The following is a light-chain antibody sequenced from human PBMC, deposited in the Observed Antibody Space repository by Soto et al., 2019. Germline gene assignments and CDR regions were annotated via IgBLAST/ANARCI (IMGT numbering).Light chain of an antibody. CDR3: QTFDNLPLP. J-gene: IGKJ4*01. V-gene: IGKV1-33*01. Sequence: DIQMTQSPSSLSASVGDRVTITCQASQDISNYLDWYQQKPGKAPKILIYDASVLEAGVPSRFRGDGSGTHFTLTLRSLQAEDVAPYYWQTFDNLPLPFGGGTKVEIK. CDR1: QDISNY. CDR2: DAS.